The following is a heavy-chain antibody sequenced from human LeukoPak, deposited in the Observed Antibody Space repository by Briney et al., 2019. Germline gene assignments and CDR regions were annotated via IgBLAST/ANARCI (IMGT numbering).Heavy chain of an antibody. CDR3: ARDLSSDGDLYWYFDI. V-gene: IGHV4-31*03. CDR1: GGSISSGGYY. CDR2: IYYSGST. J-gene: IGHJ2*01. Sequence: ASETLSLTCTVSGGSISSGGYYWSWIRQHPGKGLEWIGYIYYSGSTYYNPSLKSRVTISVDTSKNQFSLKLSSVTAADTAVYYCARDLSSDGDLYWYFDIWGRGTLVTVSS. D-gene: IGHD4-17*01.